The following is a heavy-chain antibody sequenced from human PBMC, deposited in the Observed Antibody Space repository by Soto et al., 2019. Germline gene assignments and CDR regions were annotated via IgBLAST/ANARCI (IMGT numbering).Heavy chain of an antibody. CDR1: GDSISSSYW. Sequence: KPSETLSLTCAVSGDSISSSYWWSWVRQPPGKGLEWIGEIYPSGSTNYNPSLKSRVTISVDKSKNQFSLKLSSVTAADTAVYYCARDGPLSRYYFDYWGQGTLVTVSS. D-gene: IGHD3-16*02. CDR2: IYPSGST. CDR3: ARDGPLSRYYFDY. J-gene: IGHJ4*02. V-gene: IGHV4-4*02.